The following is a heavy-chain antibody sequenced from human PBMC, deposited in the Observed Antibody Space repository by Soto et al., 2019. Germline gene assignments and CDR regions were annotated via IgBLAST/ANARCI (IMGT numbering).Heavy chain of an antibody. CDR3: ARARVDTAMGDYYYYGMDV. J-gene: IGHJ6*02. CDR1: GGSISSGGYY. Sequence: LSLTCTVSGGSISSGGYYWSWIRQHPGKGLEWIGYIYYSGSTYYNPSLKSRVTISVDTSKNQFSLKLSSVTAADTAVYYCARARVDTAMGDYYYYGMDVWGQGTTVTVSS. V-gene: IGHV4-31*03. D-gene: IGHD5-18*01. CDR2: IYYSGST.